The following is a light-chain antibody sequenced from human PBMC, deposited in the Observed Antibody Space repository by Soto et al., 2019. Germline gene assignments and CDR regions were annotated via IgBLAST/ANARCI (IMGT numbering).Light chain of an antibody. CDR2: AES. J-gene: IGKJ1*01. CDR1: QGIRND. Sequence: AIQMTQSPPSLSASVGDRVTITCRASQGIRNDLGWYQQKPGKAPKIMIYAESSLQSGVPQRLSGSGSGTDLNLTISRLQPEDFATYYCLKDYNYPRTSGQGTKVDIK. V-gene: IGKV1-6*01. CDR3: LKDYNYPRT.